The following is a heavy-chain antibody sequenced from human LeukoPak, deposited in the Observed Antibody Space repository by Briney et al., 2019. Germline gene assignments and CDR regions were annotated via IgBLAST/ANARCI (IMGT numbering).Heavy chain of an antibody. CDR3: ARQGWVRGVYYFDY. CDR2: IYYSGST. CDR1: GGSISSYY. V-gene: IGHV4-59*08. D-gene: IGHD3-10*01. J-gene: IGHJ4*02. Sequence: TSQTLSLTCTVSGGSISSYYWSWIRQPPGKGLEWIGYIYYSGSTNYNPSLKSRVTISVDTSKNQFSLKLSSVTAADTAVYYCARQGWVRGVYYFDYWGQGTLVTVSS.